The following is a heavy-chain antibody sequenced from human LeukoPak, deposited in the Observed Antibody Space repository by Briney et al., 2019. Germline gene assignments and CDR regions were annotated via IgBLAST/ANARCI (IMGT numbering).Heavy chain of an antibody. CDR3: ARDTVVVVAASDAFDI. J-gene: IGHJ3*02. CDR1: GYTFTSYG. Sequence: ASVKVSCKASGYTFTSYGISWVRQAPGQGLEWMGWISAYNGNTNYAQKLQGRVTMTTDTSTSTAYMELRSLRSDDTAVYYCARDTVVVVAASDAFDIWGQGTMATVSS. CDR2: ISAYNGNT. D-gene: IGHD2-15*01. V-gene: IGHV1-18*01.